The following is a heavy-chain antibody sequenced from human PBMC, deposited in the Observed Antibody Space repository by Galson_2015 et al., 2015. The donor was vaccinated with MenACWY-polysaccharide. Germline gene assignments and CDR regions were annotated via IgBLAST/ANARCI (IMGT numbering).Heavy chain of an antibody. J-gene: IGHJ4*02. CDR3: ATGLHRYSGSFRY. CDR1: GLTFSSHA. V-gene: IGHV3-23*01. CDR2: ISGSDASK. D-gene: IGHD1-26*01. Sequence: SLRLSCAASGLTFSSHAMSWVRQAPGKGLEWVSAISGSDASKFYADSVKGRFSISRDSSKNTLYLEMKTLIPGDTAVYFCATGLHRYSGSFRYWGQGTLVTVSS.